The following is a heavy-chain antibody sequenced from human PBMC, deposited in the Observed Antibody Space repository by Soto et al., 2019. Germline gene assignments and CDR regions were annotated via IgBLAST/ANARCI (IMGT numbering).Heavy chain of an antibody. Sequence: GGSLRLSCTASGFDFGDYYMSWIRQAPGKGLEWVSYIDSDDGTTYYTDSVKGRCTISRDNAKNSLYLQMNSLRVEDTALYYCVRPYYTSSWFPFDRWGQGTLATVSS. CDR1: GFDFGDYY. J-gene: IGHJ4*02. D-gene: IGHD3-3*01. CDR3: VRPYYTSSWFPFDR. V-gene: IGHV3-11*01. CDR2: IDSDDGTT.